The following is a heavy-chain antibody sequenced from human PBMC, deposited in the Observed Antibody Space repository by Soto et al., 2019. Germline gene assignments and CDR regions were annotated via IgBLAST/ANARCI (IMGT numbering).Heavy chain of an antibody. CDR1: GPTFIAYY. Sequence: QLVQSGAEVKKPGASVRVSCKTSGPTFIAYYIHWVRQAPGQGVEWMGWIDPKSGGTTYEQKFRGRVTMTRDTSINTAYMDLNRLTSDDTAVYYCARVSVDVPEWGQGTLITVSS. V-gene: IGHV1-2*02. CDR3: ARVSVDVPE. D-gene: IGHD5-12*01. J-gene: IGHJ4*02. CDR2: IDPKSGGT.